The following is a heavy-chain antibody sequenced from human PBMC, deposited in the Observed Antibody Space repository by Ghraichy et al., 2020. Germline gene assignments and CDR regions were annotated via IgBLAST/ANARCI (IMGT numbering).Heavy chain of an antibody. CDR2: IFYTGST. V-gene: IGHV4-59*01. Sequence: SETLSLTCTVSGGSISAYYWSWIRQPPGKGLEWIGYIFYTGSTNYSPSLKSRVTMSVDRSKNQFSLKLTSVTAADTAVYYCARGGGYCGSGSCYNTFDYWGQGTLVTVSS. CDR3: ARGGGYCGSGSCYNTFDY. D-gene: IGHD2-15*01. J-gene: IGHJ4*02. CDR1: GGSISAYY.